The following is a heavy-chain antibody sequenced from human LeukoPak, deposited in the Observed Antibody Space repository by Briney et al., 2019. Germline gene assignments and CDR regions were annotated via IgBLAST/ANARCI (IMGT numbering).Heavy chain of an antibody. J-gene: IGHJ4*02. CDR2: IYPGDSDT. D-gene: IGHD3-10*01. CDR3: ARCLRDYGSGSYSYDY. V-gene: IGHV5-51*01. CDR1: GYSFTSYW. Sequence: PGESLKISCKGSGYSFTSYWIAWVRQVPGKGLEWMGIIYPGDSDTRYSPSFQGQVAISADKSISTAYLQWSGLKASDTAMFYCARCLRDYGSGSYSYDYWGQGTLVTVSP.